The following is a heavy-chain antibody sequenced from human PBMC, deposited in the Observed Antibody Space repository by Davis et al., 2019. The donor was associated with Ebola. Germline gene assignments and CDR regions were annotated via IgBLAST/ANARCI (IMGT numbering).Heavy chain of an antibody. V-gene: IGHV1-18*04. J-gene: IGHJ4*02. CDR1: GYTFTTYG. Sequence: AASVQVSCKASGYTFTTYGISWVRQAPGQGLEWMGWINPHNNNTNYAQNVQGRVTMTTDTSTRTAYMEVGSLRSDDTAVYYCARAQFPTTSDHWGQGTLVTVSS. CDR2: INPHNNNT. CDR3: ARAQFPTTSDH. D-gene: IGHD1-1*01.